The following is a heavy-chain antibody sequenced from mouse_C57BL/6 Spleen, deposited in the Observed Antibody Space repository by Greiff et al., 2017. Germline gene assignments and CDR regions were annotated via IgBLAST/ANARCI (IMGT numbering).Heavy chain of an antibody. V-gene: IGHV1-58*01. J-gene: IGHJ4*01. CDR2: IYIGNGYT. CDR1: GYTFTSSG. Sequence: VQLQQSGAELVRPGSSVKMSCKTSGYTFTSSGINWVKQRPGQGLEWIGYIYIGNGYTEYNEKFQGKATLTSDTSSSTAYMQLSSLTSEDSAIYFCAREIIYYGSSYDAMDDRGQGTSVTVSS. D-gene: IGHD1-1*01. CDR3: AREIIYYGSSYDAMDD.